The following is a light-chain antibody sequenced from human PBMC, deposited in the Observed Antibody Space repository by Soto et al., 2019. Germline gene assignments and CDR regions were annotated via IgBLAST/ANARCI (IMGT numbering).Light chain of an antibody. CDR1: SSDVGSYNL. Sequence: QSALTQPASVSGSPGQSITISFTGTSSDVGSYNLVSWYQQHPGKAPKLMIYEGSKRPSGVSNRFSGSKSRNTASLTISGLQAEDEADYYCCSYAGSSTFDVVFGGGTKLTVL. CDR3: CSYAGSSTFDVV. CDR2: EGS. J-gene: IGLJ2*01. V-gene: IGLV2-23*03.